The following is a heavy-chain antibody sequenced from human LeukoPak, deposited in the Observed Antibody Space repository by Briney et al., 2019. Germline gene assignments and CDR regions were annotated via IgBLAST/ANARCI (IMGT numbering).Heavy chain of an antibody. CDR2: ISGSRDRT. Sequence: GGSLRLSCAGSGFTFSNSAMNSVRQATGKGQEWVSAISGSRDRTHYADSVKGRFTISRDNYNNTLFLQMNSLRADDTAVYYCAKVGWFVALSIWGQGTMVSVSS. CDR3: AKVGWFVALSI. CDR1: GFTFSNSA. J-gene: IGHJ3*02. V-gene: IGHV3-23*01. D-gene: IGHD3-10*01.